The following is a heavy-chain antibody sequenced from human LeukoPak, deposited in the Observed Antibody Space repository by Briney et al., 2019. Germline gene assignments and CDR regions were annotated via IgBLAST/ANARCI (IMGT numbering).Heavy chain of an antibody. J-gene: IGHJ4*02. CDR2: IYYTGSV. CDR1: GASISTGGFY. V-gene: IGHV4-30-4*08. Sequence: PSQTLSLTCTISGASISTGGFYWTWIRQPPGEGLEWIGYIYYTGSVDYNASLKSRLTISLDSSKNQFSLKLSSVTAADTAVYYCARHRDIVATPIDYWGQGTLVTVSS. D-gene: IGHD5-12*01. CDR3: ARHRDIVATPIDY.